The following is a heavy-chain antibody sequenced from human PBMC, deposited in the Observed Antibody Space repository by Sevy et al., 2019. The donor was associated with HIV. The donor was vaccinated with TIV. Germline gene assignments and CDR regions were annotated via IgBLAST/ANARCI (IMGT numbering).Heavy chain of an antibody. D-gene: IGHD3-16*01. J-gene: IGHJ4*02. Sequence: GGCLRLSCVVSGFTFSNAWMNWVRQIPGKGLEWVGQIKPKSLGETVYYAAPVQGRFTISRDDSKDTLYLQMDSLKSDDTGVYYCTDSTLGISWDYWGQGTLVTVSS. CDR1: GFTFSNAW. V-gene: IGHV3-15*07. CDR2: IKPKSLGETV. CDR3: TDSTLGISWDY.